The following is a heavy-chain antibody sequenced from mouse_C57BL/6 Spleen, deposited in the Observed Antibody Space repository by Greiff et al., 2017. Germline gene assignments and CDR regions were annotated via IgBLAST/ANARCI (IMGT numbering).Heavy chain of an antibody. CDR1: GFSLTSYG. CDR2: IWSGGST. J-gene: IGHJ3*01. V-gene: IGHV2-2*01. D-gene: IGHD1-1*01. Sequence: VQLVESGPGLVQPSQSLSITCTVSGFSLTSYGVHWVRQSPGKGLEWLGVIWSGGSTDYNAAFISRLSISKDNSKSQVFFKMNSLQADDTAIYYCARTITTVEGLAYWGQGTLVTVSA. CDR3: ARTITTVEGLAY.